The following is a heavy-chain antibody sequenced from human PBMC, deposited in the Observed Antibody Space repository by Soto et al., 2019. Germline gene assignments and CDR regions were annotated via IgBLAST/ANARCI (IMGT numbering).Heavy chain of an antibody. CDR2: INPKSGDT. D-gene: IGHD3-3*01. V-gene: IGHV1-2*04. CDR3: ARGGTIRQTTFGLVIVGRFDP. J-gene: IGHJ5*02. CDR1: GYSLTGYY. Sequence: QVQLVQSGAEVKKPGASVRVSCTTSGYSLTGYYLHWVRQAPGQGLEWMGRINPKSGDTDYAQKFQGWVTMTTDTSINTAYMDLTRRTSNDTAIYYCARGGTIRQTTFGLVIVGRFDPWGQGTLVTVSS.